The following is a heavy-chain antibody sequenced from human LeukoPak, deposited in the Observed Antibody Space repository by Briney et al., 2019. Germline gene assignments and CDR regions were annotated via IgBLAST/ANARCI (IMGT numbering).Heavy chain of an antibody. D-gene: IGHD2-8*01. CDR3: ARDCSNGVCYPRDY. Sequence: ASVKVSCKASGYTLSGYGISWVRQAPGQGLEWVGWITTHNGDKKYSEKFQGRVTMTTDTSTRTYYMELRNLRSDDTALYYCARDCSNGVCYPRDYWGQGTLVTVST. CDR2: ITTHNGDK. V-gene: IGHV1-18*01. CDR1: GYTLSGYG. J-gene: IGHJ4*02.